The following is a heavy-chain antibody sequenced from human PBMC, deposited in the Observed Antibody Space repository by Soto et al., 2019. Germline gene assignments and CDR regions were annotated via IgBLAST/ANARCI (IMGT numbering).Heavy chain of an antibody. D-gene: IGHD6-19*01. V-gene: IGHV5-51*01. CDR2: IYPGDSDT. Sequence: RQRESLKISCKGSGYSFTSYWIGWVRQMPGKGLEWMGIIYPGDSDTRYSPSFQGQVTISADKSISTAYLQWSSLKASDTAMYYCARQVAGLNDAFDIWGQGTMVTVSS. CDR1: GYSFTSYW. J-gene: IGHJ3*02. CDR3: ARQVAGLNDAFDI.